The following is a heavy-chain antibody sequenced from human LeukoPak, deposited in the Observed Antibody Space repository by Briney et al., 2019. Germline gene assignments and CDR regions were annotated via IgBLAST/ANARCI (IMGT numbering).Heavy chain of an antibody. J-gene: IGHJ6*02. D-gene: IGHD3-10*01. CDR1: GFTFSNYG. CDR3: AKDSVWFGDLLGGMDV. Sequence: GGSLRLSCAASGFTFSNYGMHWVRQAPGKGLEWVSVISFDGSAKCYADSVKGRFTISRDISKNTLYLQMNTLRTEDTAVYYCAKDSVWFGDLLGGMDVWGQGTTVTVSS. V-gene: IGHV3-30*18. CDR2: ISFDGSAK.